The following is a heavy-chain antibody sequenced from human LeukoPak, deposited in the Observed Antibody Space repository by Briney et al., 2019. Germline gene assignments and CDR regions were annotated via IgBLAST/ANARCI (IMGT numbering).Heavy chain of an antibody. Sequence: PGGSLRLSCAASGFTFSSYAMSWVRQAPGKGLEWVSAISGSGGSTYYADSVKGRFTISRDNSKNTLYLQMNSLRAEDTAVYYCAKAVYDYYGSESYQYNWFDPWGQGTLVTVSS. CDR1: GFTFSSYA. CDR2: ISGSGGST. D-gene: IGHD3-10*01. J-gene: IGHJ5*02. CDR3: AKAVYDYYGSESYQYNWFDP. V-gene: IGHV3-23*01.